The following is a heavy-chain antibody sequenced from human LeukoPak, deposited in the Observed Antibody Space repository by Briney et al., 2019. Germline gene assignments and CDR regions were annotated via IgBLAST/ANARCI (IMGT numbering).Heavy chain of an antibody. D-gene: IGHD3-16*02. CDR3: ARDKLGLGELSLYDQ. J-gene: IGHJ5*02. CDR1: GYTLTVYY. CDR2: MNPNSGGT. V-gene: IGHV1-2*02. Sequence: ASVKVSCKASGYTLTVYYMHWVRQAPGQGLEWMGWMNPNSGGTKYAQKFQGRVTMTRDTSISTAYMELSRLRSDDTAMYYCARDKLGLGELSLYDQWGQGTLVTVFS.